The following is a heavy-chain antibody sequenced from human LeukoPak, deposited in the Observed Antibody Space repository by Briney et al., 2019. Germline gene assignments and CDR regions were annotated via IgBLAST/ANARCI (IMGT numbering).Heavy chain of an antibody. V-gene: IGHV4-34*01. D-gene: IGHD3-10*01. CDR1: GGSFSGYY. CDR2: INHSGST. Sequence: SETLSLTCAVYGGSFSGYYRSWIRQPPGKGLEWIGEINHSGSTNYNPSLKSRVTISVDTSKNQFSLKLSSVTAADTAVYYCARGPRITMVRGSLDYWGQGTLVTVSS. CDR3: ARGPRITMVRGSLDY. J-gene: IGHJ4*02.